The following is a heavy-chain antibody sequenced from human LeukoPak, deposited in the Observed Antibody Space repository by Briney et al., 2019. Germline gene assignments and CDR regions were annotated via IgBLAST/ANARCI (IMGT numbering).Heavy chain of an antibody. D-gene: IGHD3-10*01. Sequence: SETLSLTXAVSGYSISSGYYWGWIRQPPGKGLECIGSIYHSGSTYYNPSLKSRVTISVDTSKNQFSLKLSSVTAADTAVYYCASTPMVRGVIIDFDYWGQGTLVTVSS. CDR2: IYHSGST. J-gene: IGHJ4*02. V-gene: IGHV4-38-2*01. CDR3: ASTPMVRGVIIDFDY. CDR1: GYSISSGYY.